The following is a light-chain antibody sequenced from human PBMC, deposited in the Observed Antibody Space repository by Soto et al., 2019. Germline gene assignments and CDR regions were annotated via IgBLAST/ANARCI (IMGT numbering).Light chain of an antibody. Sequence: EIVLTQSPRTLSLSSGERATLSCRASQSVTSNSLAWYQQRPGQAPRLLIYGTSTRATGIPDRFSGSGSGTDFTLIISRLEPEDFAMYYCQQYGTSPCTFGQGTRLEIK. CDR3: QQYGTSPCT. V-gene: IGKV3-20*01. CDR1: QSVTSNS. J-gene: IGKJ2*02. CDR2: GTS.